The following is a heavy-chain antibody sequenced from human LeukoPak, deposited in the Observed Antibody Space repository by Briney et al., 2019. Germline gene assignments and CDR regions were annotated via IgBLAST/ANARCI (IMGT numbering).Heavy chain of an antibody. V-gene: IGHV1-69*04. CDR1: GGTFSSYT. D-gene: IGHD4-17*01. CDR2: IIPILGIA. Sequence: SVKVSCKASGGTFSSYTISWVRQAPGQGLEWMGRIIPILGIANYAQEFQGRVTITADKSTSTAYMELSSLRSEDTAVYYCARDYGDYSYYFDYWGQGTLVTVSS. J-gene: IGHJ4*02. CDR3: ARDYGDYSYYFDY.